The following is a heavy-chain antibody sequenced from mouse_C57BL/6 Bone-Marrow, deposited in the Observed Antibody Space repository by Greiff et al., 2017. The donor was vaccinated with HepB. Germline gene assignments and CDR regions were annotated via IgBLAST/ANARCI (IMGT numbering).Heavy chain of an antibody. J-gene: IGHJ3*01. Sequence: QVQLQQSGAELVKPGASVKMSCKASGYTFTSYWITWVKQRPGQGLEWIGDIYPGSGSTNYNEKFKSKATLTVDTSSSTAYMQLSSLTSGDSAVYYCARAGYDWFAYWGQGTLVTVSA. V-gene: IGHV1-55*01. CDR1: GYTFTSYW. CDR2: IYPGSGST. CDR3: ARAGYDWFAY. D-gene: IGHD2-2*01.